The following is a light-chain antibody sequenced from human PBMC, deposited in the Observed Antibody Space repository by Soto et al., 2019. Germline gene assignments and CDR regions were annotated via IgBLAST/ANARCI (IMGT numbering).Light chain of an antibody. CDR3: QQLRT. CDR2: AAS. CDR1: QGISSY. J-gene: IGKJ1*01. Sequence: DIQLTQSPSFLSASVGDRVTITCRASQGISSYLAWYQQKPGKAPKLLIYAASTLQSGVPSRFSGSGSGTEFTLXISSLQPEDFATYYCQQLRTFGQGTKVEIK. V-gene: IGKV1-9*01.